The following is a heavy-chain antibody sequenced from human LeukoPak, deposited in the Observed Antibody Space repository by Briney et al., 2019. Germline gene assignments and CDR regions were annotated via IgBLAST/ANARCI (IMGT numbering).Heavy chain of an antibody. D-gene: IGHD4/OR15-4a*01. CDR3: ARSYHRSANRWFDP. CDR2: INPNSGGT. V-gene: IGHV1-2*02. J-gene: IGHJ5*02. CDR1: GYTFTDYY. Sequence: ASVKVSCKASGYTFTDYYIHWVRQAPGQGLEWMVWINPNSGGTNFAQKFQGRVTMTRGTSSSTAYRELSSLTSDDTALYYCARSYHRSANRWFDPWGQGTPVPVSS.